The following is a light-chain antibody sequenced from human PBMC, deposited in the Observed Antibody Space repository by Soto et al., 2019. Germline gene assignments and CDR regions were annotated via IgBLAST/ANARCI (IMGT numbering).Light chain of an antibody. J-gene: IGKJ1*01. Sequence: DIQVTQSPSSLSASVGDRVTITCRASQDIKNYLNWYQRKPGTAPRLLIYAASNLHSGVPSTFSASGSGTDFALNISSLQADDFGTYDCQQGFSLPWTFGQGTKVEVK. CDR1: QDIKNY. V-gene: IGKV1-39*01. CDR2: AAS. CDR3: QQGFSLPWT.